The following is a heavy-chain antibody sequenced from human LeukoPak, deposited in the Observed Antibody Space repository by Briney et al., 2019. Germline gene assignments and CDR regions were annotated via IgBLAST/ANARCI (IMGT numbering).Heavy chain of an antibody. Sequence: SETLSLTCTVSGGSISSGDYYWSWIRQPPGKGLEWIGYNYYSGSTYYNPSLKSRVTISVDTSKNQFSLKLSSVTAADTAVYYCARDGLGPHYYFDYWGQGTLVTVSS. J-gene: IGHJ4*02. V-gene: IGHV4-30-4*01. CDR1: GGSISSGDYY. D-gene: IGHD3-22*01. CDR3: ARDGLGPHYYFDY. CDR2: NYYSGST.